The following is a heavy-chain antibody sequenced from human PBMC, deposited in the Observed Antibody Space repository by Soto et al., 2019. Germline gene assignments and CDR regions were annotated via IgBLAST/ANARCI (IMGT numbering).Heavy chain of an antibody. Sequence: SETLSLTCTVSGGSISSYYWSWIRQPTGKGLEWIGYIYYSGSTNYNPSLKSRVTISVDTSKNQFSLKLSSVTAADTAVYYCARDLNWGGGGAVAFDIWGQGTMVTVSS. CDR2: IYYSGST. CDR1: GGSISSYY. CDR3: ARDLNWGGGGAVAFDI. D-gene: IGHD7-27*01. V-gene: IGHV4-59*01. J-gene: IGHJ3*02.